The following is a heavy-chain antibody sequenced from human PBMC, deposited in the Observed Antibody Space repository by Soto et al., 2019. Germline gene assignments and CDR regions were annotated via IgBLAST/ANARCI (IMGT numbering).Heavy chain of an antibody. Sequence: ASVKVSCKVSGYTLTELSMHWVRQAPGKGLEWMGGFDPEDGETIYAQKFQGRVTMTEDTSTDTAYMELSSLRSEDTAVYYCATEWKGYSGSGRRLYYYYGLDVWGQGTTVTVSS. CDR2: FDPEDGET. J-gene: IGHJ6*02. CDR3: ATEWKGYSGSGRRLYYYYGLDV. CDR1: GYTLTELS. D-gene: IGHD3-10*01. V-gene: IGHV1-24*01.